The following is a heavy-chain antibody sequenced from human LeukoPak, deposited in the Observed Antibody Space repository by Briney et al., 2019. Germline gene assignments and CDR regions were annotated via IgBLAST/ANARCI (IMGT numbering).Heavy chain of an antibody. Sequence: GGSLRLSCAASGFTVSSNYMSWVRQAPGKGLEWVSAISGSGGSTYYADSVKGRFTTSRDNSKNTLYLQMNSLRAEDTAVYYCAKYPVQLWFGAFDIWGQGTMVTVSS. CDR3: AKYPVQLWFGAFDI. CDR2: ISGSGGST. D-gene: IGHD5-18*01. CDR1: GFTVSSNY. V-gene: IGHV3-23*01. J-gene: IGHJ3*02.